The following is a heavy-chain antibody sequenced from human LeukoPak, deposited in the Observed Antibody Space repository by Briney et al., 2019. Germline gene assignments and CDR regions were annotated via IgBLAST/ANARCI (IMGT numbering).Heavy chain of an antibody. D-gene: IGHD6-25*01. CDR3: ARKRYFDY. CDR2: IYYSGST. V-gene: IGHV4-31*03. J-gene: IGHJ4*02. CDR1: GGPISSGGYS. Sequence: SETLSLTCTVSGGPISSGGYSWSWIRQHPGKGLEWIGYIYYSGSTYYNPSLKSRVTISVDTSKNQFSLKLSSVTAADTAVYYCARKRYFDYWGQGTLVTVSS.